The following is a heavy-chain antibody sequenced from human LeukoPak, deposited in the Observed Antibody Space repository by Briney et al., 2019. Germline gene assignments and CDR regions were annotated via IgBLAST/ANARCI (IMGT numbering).Heavy chain of an antibody. CDR3: ARGRSGSYNY. J-gene: IGHJ4*02. V-gene: IGHV3-74*01. CDR2: INTDGSTT. Sequence: GGSLRLSCAASGFTFSNDWMHWVRQAPGKGLVWVSRINTDGSTTTYADSVKGRFTISRDSAKNTLYLQMNSLRVEDTAVYYCARGRSGSYNYWGQGTLVTVSS. CDR1: GFTFSNDW. D-gene: IGHD1-26*01.